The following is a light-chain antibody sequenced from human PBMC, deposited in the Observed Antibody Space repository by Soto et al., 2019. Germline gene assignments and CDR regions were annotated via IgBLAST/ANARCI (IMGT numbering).Light chain of an antibody. Sequence: EIVVTQSPAALSLSPGERATLSCRASQSVSSYLAWYQQKPGQAPRLLIYDASNRATGIPARFSGSGSGTDFTLTISSLEPEDFAVYYCQQRSNWPVITFGQGTRLEIK. CDR3: QQRSNWPVIT. V-gene: IGKV3-11*01. CDR2: DAS. CDR1: QSVSSY. J-gene: IGKJ5*01.